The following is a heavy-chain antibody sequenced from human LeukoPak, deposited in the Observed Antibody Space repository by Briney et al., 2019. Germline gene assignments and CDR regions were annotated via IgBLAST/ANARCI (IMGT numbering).Heavy chain of an antibody. CDR2: ISGSGGSAGST. D-gene: IGHD2-2*01. V-gene: IGHV3-23*01. J-gene: IGHJ4*02. CDR3: AREAWSAADSCFDY. Sequence: GGSLRLSCAASEFTFSDHYMDWVRQAPGKGLEWVSFISGSGGSAGSTYYADSVKGRFIISRDDSKNTLYLQMNSLRAEDTAVYYCAREAWSAADSCFDYWGQGTLVTVSS. CDR1: EFTFSDHY.